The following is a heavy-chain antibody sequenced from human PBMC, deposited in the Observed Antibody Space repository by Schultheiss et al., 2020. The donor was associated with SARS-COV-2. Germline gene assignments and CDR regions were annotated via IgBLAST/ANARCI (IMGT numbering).Heavy chain of an antibody. D-gene: IGHD6-13*01. V-gene: IGHV3-21*01. J-gene: IGHJ4*02. CDR3: ARDSSSWYYFDY. Sequence: GGSLRLSCVASGFTFSAYSMTWVRQAPGKGLEWVSSISSSSSYIYYADSLKGRFTISRDNAKNSLYLQMNSLRAEDTAVYYCARDSSSWYYFDYWGQGTLVTVSS. CDR1: GFTFSAYS. CDR2: ISSSSSYI.